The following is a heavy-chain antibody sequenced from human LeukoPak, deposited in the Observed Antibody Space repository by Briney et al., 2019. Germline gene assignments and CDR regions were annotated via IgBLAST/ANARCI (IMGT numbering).Heavy chain of an antibody. CDR3: TKAARIAGPSYYYYGMDV. Sequence: GGALRLSCAASGFPFINYAMSWGRQAPGKGLEWLSAISGIGGSTYYADSVTGRFTISRDNSNNTLDLQMNSLRADDTAVYYCTKAARIAGPSYYYYGMDVWGKGTTVTVST. D-gene: IGHD6-13*01. V-gene: IGHV3-23*01. CDR2: ISGIGGST. CDR1: GFPFINYA. J-gene: IGHJ6*04.